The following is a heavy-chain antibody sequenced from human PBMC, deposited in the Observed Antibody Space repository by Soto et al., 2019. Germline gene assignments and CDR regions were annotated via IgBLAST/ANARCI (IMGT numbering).Heavy chain of an antibody. J-gene: IGHJ4*02. CDR1: GFTFSSYS. V-gene: IGHV3-21*01. CDR3: ATRYCSSTNCYAFDF. Sequence: GGSLRLSCAASGFTFSSYSMNWVRQAPGKGLEWVSSIDSGGSYIYFADSMKGRFTISRDNAKNSLYLQMNSLRAEDTAVYYCATRYCSSTNCYAFDFWGQGTLVTVSS. D-gene: IGHD2-2*01. CDR2: IDSGGSYI.